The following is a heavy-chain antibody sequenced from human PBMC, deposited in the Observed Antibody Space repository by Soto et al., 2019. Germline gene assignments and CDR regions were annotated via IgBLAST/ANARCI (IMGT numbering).Heavy chain of an antibody. CDR3: VRGGGYYDMLTGYDY. CDR2: MNPNSGNT. J-gene: IGHJ4*02. Sequence: ASVKVSCKASEYTFINYDINWVRQATGQGHEWMGWMNPNSGNTDYAQKFQGRVTMTRSTSISTAYMELSSLRSEDTAVYYCVRGGGYYDMLTGYDYWGQGTLVTVSS. V-gene: IGHV1-8*01. D-gene: IGHD3-9*01. CDR1: EYTFINYD.